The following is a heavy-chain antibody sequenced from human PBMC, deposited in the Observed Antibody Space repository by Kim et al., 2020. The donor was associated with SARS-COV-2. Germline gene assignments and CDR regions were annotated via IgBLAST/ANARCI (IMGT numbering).Heavy chain of an antibody. Sequence: SETLSLTCIVSGGSISSSSYYWGWIRQPPGKGLEWIGNIYYSGSTYYNPSLKSRVTISVDTSKNQFSLKLSSVTAADTAVYYCASGPILRYFDWTYYYYG. CDR3: ASGPILRYFDWTYYYYG. J-gene: IGHJ6*01. CDR2: IYYSGST. D-gene: IGHD3-9*01. V-gene: IGHV4-39*01. CDR1: GGSISSSSYY.